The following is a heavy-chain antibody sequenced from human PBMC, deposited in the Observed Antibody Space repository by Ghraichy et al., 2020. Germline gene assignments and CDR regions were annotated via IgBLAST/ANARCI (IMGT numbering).Heavy chain of an antibody. CDR3: AAQLGYCSSTSCLGDAFDI. V-gene: IGHV3-23*01. CDR2: ISGSGGST. J-gene: IGHJ3*02. D-gene: IGHD2-2*01. CDR1: GFTFSSYA. Sequence: GSLNISCAASGFTFSSYAMSWVRQAPGKGLEWVSAISGSGGSTYYADSVKGRFTISRDNSKNTLYLQMNSLRAEDTAVYYCAAQLGYCSSTSCLGDAFDIWGQGTMVTVSS.